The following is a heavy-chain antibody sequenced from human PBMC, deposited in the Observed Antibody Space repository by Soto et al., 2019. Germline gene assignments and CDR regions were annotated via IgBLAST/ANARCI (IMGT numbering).Heavy chain of an antibody. CDR1: GFTVSSVY. CDR3: ERVIVRTSYSDTSGYYLKY. Sequence: PGGSLRLSCAASGFTVSSVYMSWVRQAPGKGLEWVSVIYSGDSTFYADSVKGRFTVSRDDSKNTLDLQMNSLRAEDTAVYYCERVIVRTSYSDTSGYYLKYWGQGTLVTVSS. V-gene: IGHV3-66*01. J-gene: IGHJ4*02. D-gene: IGHD3-22*01. CDR2: IYSGDST.